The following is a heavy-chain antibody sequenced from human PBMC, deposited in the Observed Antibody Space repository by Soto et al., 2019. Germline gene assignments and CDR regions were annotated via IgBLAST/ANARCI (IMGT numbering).Heavy chain of an antibody. D-gene: IGHD1-26*01. Sequence: ASVKVSCKASGYTFTGHYIHWVRQAPEQGPEWMGEIGPESGATRYAQKFQGRVTMTRDTSITTVYMELNNLSPDDTAVYYCGRGRSGQIVVFYWGQGTPVTV. J-gene: IGHJ4*02. CDR1: GYTFTGHY. CDR2: IGPESGAT. CDR3: GRGRSGQIVVFY. V-gene: IGHV1-2*02.